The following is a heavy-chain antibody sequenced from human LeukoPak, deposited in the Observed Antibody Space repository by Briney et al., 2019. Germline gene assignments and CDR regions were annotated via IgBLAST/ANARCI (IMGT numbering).Heavy chain of an antibody. Sequence: SETLSLTCTASGGSISSSTYYWGWIRQPPGKGLEWIGSLYYSGSTYYNPSLKSRVTMSVDTSKNQFSLKLSSVTAADTAVYYCARQWGFDYSFDWYFDLWGRGIPVTVSS. D-gene: IGHD4-11*01. CDR1: GGSISSSTYY. J-gene: IGHJ2*01. V-gene: IGHV4-39*01. CDR3: ARQWGFDYSFDWYFDL. CDR2: LYYSGST.